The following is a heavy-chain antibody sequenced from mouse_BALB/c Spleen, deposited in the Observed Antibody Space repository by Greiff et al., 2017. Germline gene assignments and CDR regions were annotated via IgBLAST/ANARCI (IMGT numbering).Heavy chain of an antibody. V-gene: IGHV5-6-4*01. Sequence: EVKVVESGGGLVKPGGSLKLSCAASGFTFSSYTMSWVRQTPEKSLEWVATISSGGSYTYYQDSVKGRFTISRDNAKNTLYLQMSRLKSEDTAMYYCTRDGAMDYWGQGTSVTVSS. CDR2: ISSGGSYT. CDR1: GFTFSSYT. CDR3: TRDGAMDY. J-gene: IGHJ4*01.